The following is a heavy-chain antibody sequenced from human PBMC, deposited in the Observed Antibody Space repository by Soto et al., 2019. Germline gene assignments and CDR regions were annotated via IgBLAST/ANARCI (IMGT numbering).Heavy chain of an antibody. CDR2: INTNGGST. CDR1: GYTLTNFY. D-gene: IGHD6-25*01. V-gene: IGHV1-46*03. J-gene: IGHJ4*02. Sequence: QVQLVQSGAEVKKPGASVKVSCKASGYTLTNFYIHWVRQAPGQGLEWMGIINTNGGSTNYAHNFPGRVTITRDTSTSTVYMDLSSVRSEDTAVYYCARGLGSGDYWGRGTLVTVSS. CDR3: ARGLGSGDY.